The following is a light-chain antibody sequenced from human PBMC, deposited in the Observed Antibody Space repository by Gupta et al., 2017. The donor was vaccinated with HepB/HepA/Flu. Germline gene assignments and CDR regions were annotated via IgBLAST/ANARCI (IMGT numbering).Light chain of an antibody. CDR3: CSYAGSSTVV. V-gene: IGLV2-23*02. CDR1: SCDVGSYNL. CDR2: EVS. J-gene: IGLJ2*01. Sequence: QSALTQPASVSGSPGQSITISCTGTSCDVGSYNLVSWYQQDPGKAPKPMIYEVSKRPSGVSNRFSGSKSGNTASLTISGLQAEDEADYYCCSYAGSSTVVFGGGTKLTVL.